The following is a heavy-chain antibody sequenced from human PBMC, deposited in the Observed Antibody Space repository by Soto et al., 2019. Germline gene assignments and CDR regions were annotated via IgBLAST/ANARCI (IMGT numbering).Heavy chain of an antibody. D-gene: IGHD2-2*01. CDR2: ISGSGVST. V-gene: IGHV3-23*01. CDR1: GFTFSSYS. CDR3: APKLTKRLIVVVPDATIDY. J-gene: IGHJ4*02. Sequence: PGGSLRLSCAASGFTFSSYSISWVRQAPWKGLEWVSAISGSGVSTYYADSVKGRFTISRDNSKNTLYLQMNSLRAEDTAVYYCAPKLTKRLIVVVPDATIDYSGQGTLVTLSS.